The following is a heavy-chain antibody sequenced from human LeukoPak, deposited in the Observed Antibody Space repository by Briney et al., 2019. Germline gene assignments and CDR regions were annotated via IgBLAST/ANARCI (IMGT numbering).Heavy chain of an antibody. CDR2: IIPIFGTA. V-gene: IGHV1-69*05. CDR3: ARSPYYDILTGPVRGGSYFDY. J-gene: IGHJ4*02. Sequence: SSVKVSCKASGGTFSSYAISWVRQAPGQGLEWMGRIIPIFGTANYAQKFQGRVTITTDESTSTAYMELSSLRSEDTAVYYCARSPYYDILTGPVRGGSYFDYWGQGTLVTVSS. CDR1: GGTFSSYA. D-gene: IGHD3-9*01.